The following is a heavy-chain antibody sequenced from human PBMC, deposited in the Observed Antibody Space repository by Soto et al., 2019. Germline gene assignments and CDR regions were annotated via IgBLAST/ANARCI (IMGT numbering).Heavy chain of an antibody. J-gene: IGHJ4*02. Sequence: QVPLVESGGGVIQPGKSLRLSCSASGFAFSTYAMHWVRQAPGKGLEWVAVIWADGSRQFYADSVKGRFTVSRDNSQNTLFLQMNSLRVDDTALYYCVGGIGYRGLGDYWVQGTLVTVSS. CDR3: VGGIGYRGLGDY. CDR1: GFAFSTYA. D-gene: IGHD3-22*01. V-gene: IGHV3-33*08. CDR2: IWADGSRQ.